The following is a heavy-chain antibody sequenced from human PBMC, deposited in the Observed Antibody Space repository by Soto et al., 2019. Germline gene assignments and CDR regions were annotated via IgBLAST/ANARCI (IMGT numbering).Heavy chain of an antibody. CDR3: ARLGSSGWYQGSYFDY. CDR1: GGSITRNNHY. D-gene: IGHD6-19*01. J-gene: IGHJ4*02. CDR2: ILYSGST. Sequence: QLQLQESGPGLVKPSETLSLTCIVSGGSITRNNHYWGWIRQSPGKGLEWIGSILYSGSTNYNPSLKSRVTLSVETSKNQVALKMSSVTAADTALYYWARLGSSGWYQGSYFDYWGQGTLVTVSS. V-gene: IGHV4-39*01.